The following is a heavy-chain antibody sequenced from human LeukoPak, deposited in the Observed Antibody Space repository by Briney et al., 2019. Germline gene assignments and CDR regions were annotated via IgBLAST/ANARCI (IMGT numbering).Heavy chain of an antibody. Sequence: ASVKVSCKASGYTFTSYGISWVRQAPGQGLEWMGWISAYNGNTNYAQKLQGRVTMTTDTSTSTAYMELRSLRSDDTAVYYCARDRWTHYYDSSGYEIFDYWGQGTLVTVSS. CDR1: GYTFTSYG. V-gene: IGHV1-18*01. CDR2: ISAYNGNT. CDR3: ARDRWTHYYDSSGYEIFDY. D-gene: IGHD3-22*01. J-gene: IGHJ4*02.